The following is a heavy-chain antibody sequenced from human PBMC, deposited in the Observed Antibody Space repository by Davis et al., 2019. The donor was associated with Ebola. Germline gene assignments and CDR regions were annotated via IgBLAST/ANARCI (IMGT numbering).Heavy chain of an antibody. CDR1: GLTFSTYW. D-gene: IGHD3-16*01. CDR3: ATDRLYDVVDPTFAY. J-gene: IGHJ4*02. V-gene: IGHV3-7*03. CDR2: ISHDGSET. Sequence: GGSLRLSCAASGLTFSTYWMTWVRQAPGKGLEWVAGISHDGSETLYVNSVKGRFTISRDNARNSLYLQMSSLGAEDSALYYCATDRLYDVVDPTFAYWGQGTLVTVSS.